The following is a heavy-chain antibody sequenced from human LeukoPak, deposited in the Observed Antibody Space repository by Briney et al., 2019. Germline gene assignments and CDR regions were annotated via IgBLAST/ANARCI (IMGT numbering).Heavy chain of an antibody. J-gene: IGHJ4*02. V-gene: IGHV3-21*01. Sequence: PGGSLRLSCAASGFTFSSWTMTWVRQAPGKGLEWVSLISTGSTYIYYADSVKGRFTISRDNAKNSLYLQMNSLRAEDTAVYYCARGNYFDYWGQGTLVTVSS. CDR3: ARGNYFDY. CDR1: GFTFSSWT. CDR2: ISTGSTYI.